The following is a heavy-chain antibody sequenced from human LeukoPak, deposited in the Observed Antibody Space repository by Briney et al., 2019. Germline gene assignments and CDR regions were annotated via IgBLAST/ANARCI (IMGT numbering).Heavy chain of an antibody. CDR2: ISWNSGSI. J-gene: IGHJ4*02. D-gene: IGHD2-21*02. Sequence: GGSLRLSCAASGFTFDDYAMHWVRQAPGKGLEWVSGISWNSGSIGYADSVKGRFTTSRDNAKNSLYLQMNSLRAEDTALYYCAKAYCGGDCSPWYFDYWGQGTLVTASS. V-gene: IGHV3-9*01. CDR1: GFTFDDYA. CDR3: AKAYCGGDCSPWYFDY.